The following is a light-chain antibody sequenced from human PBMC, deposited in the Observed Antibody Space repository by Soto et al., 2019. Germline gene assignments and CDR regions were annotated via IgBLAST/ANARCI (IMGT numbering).Light chain of an antibody. Sequence: EIVLTQSPGTLSLSPGDRATISCRASQRLSRFLAWYQQKPGQAPRRLFYGASDRATGIPDRFRGRGSGTDLYLTISRVEPEDFGVYYCQQYDSLTLTFGQGTTVQIK. CDR1: QRLSRF. V-gene: IGKV3-20*01. CDR2: GAS. CDR3: QQYDSLTLT. J-gene: IGKJ1*01.